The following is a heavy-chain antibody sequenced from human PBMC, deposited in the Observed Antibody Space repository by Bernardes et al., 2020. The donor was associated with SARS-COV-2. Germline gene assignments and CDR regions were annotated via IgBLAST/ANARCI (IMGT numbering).Heavy chain of an antibody. D-gene: IGHD3-22*01. Sequence: GGSLRLSCAASGFTFSSYWMHWVRQAPGKGLVWVSRINSDGSSTSYADSVKGRFTISRDNAKNTLYLQMNSLRAEDMAVYYCARVNDYYDSSGYYNDAFDIWGQGTMVTVSS. V-gene: IGHV3-74*01. J-gene: IGHJ3*02. CDR3: ARVNDYYDSSGYYNDAFDI. CDR1: GFTFSSYW. CDR2: INSDGSST.